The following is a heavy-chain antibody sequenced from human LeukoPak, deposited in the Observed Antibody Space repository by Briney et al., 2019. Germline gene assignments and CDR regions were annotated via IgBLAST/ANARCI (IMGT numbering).Heavy chain of an antibody. Sequence: PGGSLRLSCSASGFTFSSYGMSWVRQAPGKGLEWVSAISGSGGSTYYADSVKGRFTISRDNSKNTLYLQMSSLRAEDTAVYYCAKELNWNFLDYHFDFRGQGTLVTVSS. D-gene: IGHD1-7*01. CDR3: AKELNWNFLDYHFDF. V-gene: IGHV3-23*01. CDR2: ISGSGGST. CDR1: GFTFSSYG. J-gene: IGHJ4*02.